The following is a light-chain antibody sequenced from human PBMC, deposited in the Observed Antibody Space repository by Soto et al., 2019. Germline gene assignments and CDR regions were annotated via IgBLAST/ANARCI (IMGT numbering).Light chain of an antibody. CDR2: GAS. V-gene: IGKV3D-20*02. J-gene: IGKJ4*01. Sequence: EIILTQSPDTLSLSPGERATLSCGASQTVSSKYLAWCQQRPGQAPRLLIYGASTRATDVPERLSGSGYGADLTLTISSMEPEDFEVYHCQQRHNWILTFGGGTKVDI. CDR3: QQRHNWILT. CDR1: QTVSSKY.